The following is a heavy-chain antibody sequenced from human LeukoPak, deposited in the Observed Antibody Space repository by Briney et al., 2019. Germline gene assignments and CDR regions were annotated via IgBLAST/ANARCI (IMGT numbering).Heavy chain of an antibody. V-gene: IGHV4-4*09. Sequence: SETLSLTCTVSGVSINSHYLNWIRQPPGKGLEWIGYIYGSGRTNYNPSIKSRVTMSVDTSKSQFSLRLSSVTAADTAVYYCAVSPNQDFFDYWGQGPLVTVSS. CDR2: IYGSGRT. CDR3: AVSPNQDFFDY. CDR1: GVSINSHY. J-gene: IGHJ4*02.